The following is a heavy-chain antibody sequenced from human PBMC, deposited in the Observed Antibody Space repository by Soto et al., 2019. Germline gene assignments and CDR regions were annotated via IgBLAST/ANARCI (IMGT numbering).Heavy chain of an antibody. CDR3: AREGYSNGVYFDY. Sequence: ASVKVSRKASGYTYTKYLSSWVRQAPGQGLEWMGWISTYDGATNYPEELQGRVTMTTDTSTTTAYMELRSLRSDDTAVYYCAREGYSNGVYFDYWGQGTLVTVSS. CDR1: GYTYTKYL. D-gene: IGHD5-18*01. J-gene: IGHJ4*02. V-gene: IGHV1-18*04. CDR2: ISTYDGAT.